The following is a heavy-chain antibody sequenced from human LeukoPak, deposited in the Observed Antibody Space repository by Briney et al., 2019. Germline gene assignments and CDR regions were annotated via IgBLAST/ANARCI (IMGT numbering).Heavy chain of an antibody. Sequence: PSETLSLTCSVSGGSISSYFWSWLRQPPGKRLEWIGYIHYSGNTNYNTPLKSRVSMSVDTSKNQFSLKLSSVTAADTAVYYCARGGIAVTTFGWLDPWGPGTLVTVSS. CDR2: IHYSGNT. CDR3: ARGGIAVTTFGWLDP. V-gene: IGHV4-59*01. J-gene: IGHJ5*02. CDR1: GGSISSYF. D-gene: IGHD3-10*02.